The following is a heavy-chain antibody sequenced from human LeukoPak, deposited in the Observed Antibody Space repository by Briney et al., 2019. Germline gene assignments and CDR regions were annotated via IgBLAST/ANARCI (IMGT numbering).Heavy chain of an antibody. J-gene: IGHJ5*02. V-gene: IGHV6-1*01. D-gene: IGHD6-19*01. CDR2: TYYSSKWYN. Sequence: SQTLSLTCAISGDSVSSNSSAWNWIRQSPSRGLEGLGRTYYSSKWYNDYTVSVKSRITINPDTSNNQFSLLSNSVTAEDTAVYYCARGVSGWSPLFPWGQGTLVTVSS. CDR3: ARGVSGWSPLFP. CDR1: GDSVSSNSSA.